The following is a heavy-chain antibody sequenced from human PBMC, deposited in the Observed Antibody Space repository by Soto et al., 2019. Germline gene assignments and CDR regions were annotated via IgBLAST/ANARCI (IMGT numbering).Heavy chain of an antibody. CDR1: GGTFSNYA. J-gene: IGHJ4*02. Sequence: QVQLVQSGAEVKKPGSSVKVSCKASGGTFSNYAINWVRQAPGQGLEWMGGIIPIFGTANYAQKFQCRVTITADESTSTAYLDLSSLRSEDTAVYYCAMPVEMATISRSYLFYWGQGTLVTVSS. CDR2: IIPIFGTA. D-gene: IGHD5-12*01. CDR3: AMPVEMATISRSYLFY. V-gene: IGHV1-69*01.